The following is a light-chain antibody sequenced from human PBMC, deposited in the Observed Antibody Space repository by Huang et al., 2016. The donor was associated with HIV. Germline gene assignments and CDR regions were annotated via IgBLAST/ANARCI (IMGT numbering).Light chain of an antibody. Sequence: DIQMTQSPSSLSASVGDRVTITCQAIQDISNYLSWYQHKPGRAPKPLIFDASSLETGVPSRFSGSGSGTYFTLTIASLQPEDVATYYCQHYDDPYTFGQGTKLEIK. V-gene: IGKV1-33*01. CDR3: QHYDDPYT. CDR2: DAS. CDR1: QDISNY. J-gene: IGKJ2*01.